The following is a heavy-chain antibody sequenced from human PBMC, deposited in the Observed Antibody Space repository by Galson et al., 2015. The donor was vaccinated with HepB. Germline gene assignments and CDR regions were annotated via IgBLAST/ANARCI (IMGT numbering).Heavy chain of an antibody. V-gene: IGHV2-5*02. CDR2: LYWDDDK. CDR3: AHSRAEGQWLIYYFDY. Sequence: PALVKPTQTLTLTCTFSGFSLNTSAVGVGWIRQPPGKALEWLALLYWDDDKRYSPSLKSRLTITKDTSKNQVVLTMTNMDPVDTATYYCAHSRAEGQWLIYYFDYWGQGTLVTVSS. J-gene: IGHJ4*02. D-gene: IGHD6-19*01. CDR1: GFSLNTSAVG.